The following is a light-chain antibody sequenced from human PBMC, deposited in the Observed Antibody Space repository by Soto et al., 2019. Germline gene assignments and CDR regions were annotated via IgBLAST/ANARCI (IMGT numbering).Light chain of an antibody. CDR3: QQYGSSPLT. CDR2: DAS. J-gene: IGKJ4*01. CDR1: QTVRNNY. Sequence: FVLTQSPGTPSLSPGERATLSCRAIQTVRNNYLAWYQQKPGQAPRLLIYDASSRATGIPDRFSGSGSGTDFTLTISRLEPEDFAVYYCQQYGSSPLTFGGGTKVDIK. V-gene: IGKV3-20*01.